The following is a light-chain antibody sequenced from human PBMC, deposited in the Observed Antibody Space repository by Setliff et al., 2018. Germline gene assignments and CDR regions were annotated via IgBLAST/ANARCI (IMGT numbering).Light chain of an antibody. CDR1: GGPVTDDHY. CDR3: LLFYGVSRCV. Sequence: QAVVTQEASLTVSPGETVTLTCGSSGGPVTDDHYPSWFQQRPGQAPKTLIYDTNKKTSWTPARFSGSLLGGQAALTLSGAQTEDEADYYCLLFYGVSRCVFGGGTKVTVL. V-gene: IGLV7-46*01. J-gene: IGLJ1*01. CDR2: DTN.